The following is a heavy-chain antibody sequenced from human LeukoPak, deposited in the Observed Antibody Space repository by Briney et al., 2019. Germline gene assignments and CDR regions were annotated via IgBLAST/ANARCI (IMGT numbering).Heavy chain of an antibody. V-gene: IGHV4-31*03. CDR1: GGSISSGGYY. CDR3: ARVGGEGADYDILTGYHPSYYFDY. CDR2: IYYSGST. D-gene: IGHD3-9*01. Sequence: SQTLSLTCTVSGGSISSGGYYWSWIRQHPGKGLEWIGYIYYSGSTYYNPSLKSRVTISVDTSKNQFSLKLSSVTAADTAVYYCARVGGEGADYDILTGYHPSYYFDYWGQGTLVTVSS. J-gene: IGHJ4*02.